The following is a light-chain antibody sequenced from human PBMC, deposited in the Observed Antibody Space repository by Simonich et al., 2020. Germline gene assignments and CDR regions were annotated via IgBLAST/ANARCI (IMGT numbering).Light chain of an antibody. V-gene: IGLV6-57*03. CDR1: SGSIASNY. Sequence: NFMLTQPPSVSESPGKTVTISCTRSSGSIASNYVQWYQQRPGSAPTPVIYEDNQRPSGVPGRFSGSIDSSSNSASLTISGLKTEDEADYYCQSYDSSNWVFGGGTKLTVL. CDR3: QSYDSSNWV. CDR2: EDN. J-gene: IGLJ3*02.